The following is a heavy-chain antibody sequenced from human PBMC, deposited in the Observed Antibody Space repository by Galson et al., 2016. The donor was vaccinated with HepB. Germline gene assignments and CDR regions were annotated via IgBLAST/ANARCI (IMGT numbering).Heavy chain of an antibody. J-gene: IGHJ6*02. V-gene: IGHV3-33*06. Sequence: SLRLSCAASGFTFSIYGMHWVRQAPGKGLEWVAVIWYDGSNKYYIDSVKGRFTISRDNSKNTLYLQMDRLRADDTAVYYCAKDGAYFGSTVLSDGMEVWGQGTTVTVSS. CDR2: IWYDGSNK. CDR1: GFTFSIYG. CDR3: AKDGAYFGSTVLSDGMEV. D-gene: IGHD3-10*01.